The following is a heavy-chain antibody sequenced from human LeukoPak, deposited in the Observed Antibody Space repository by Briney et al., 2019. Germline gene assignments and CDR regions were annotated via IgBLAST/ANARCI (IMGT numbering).Heavy chain of an antibody. CDR1: GGTFSSYA. CDR2: IIPIFGTA. V-gene: IGHV1-69*13. J-gene: IGHJ3*02. Sequence: GVSVKVSCKASGGTFSSYAISWVRQAPGQGLEWMGGIIPIFGTANYAQEFQGRVTITADESTSTAYMELSSLRSEDTAVYYCATKRGPYYDSSGFTIDDAFDIWGQGTMVTVSS. D-gene: IGHD3-22*01. CDR3: ATKRGPYYDSSGFTIDDAFDI.